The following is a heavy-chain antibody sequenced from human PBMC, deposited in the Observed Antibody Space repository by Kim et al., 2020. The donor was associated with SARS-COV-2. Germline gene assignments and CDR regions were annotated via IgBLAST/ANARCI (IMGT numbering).Heavy chain of an antibody. Sequence: GGSLRLSCAASGFTFSSYAMSWVRQAPGKGLEWVSAISGSGGSTYYADSVKGRFTISRDNSKNTLYLQMNSLRAEDTALYYCAKDSMVRGVIIAYYGMDVWGQGTTVTVSS. CDR2: ISGSGGST. J-gene: IGHJ6*02. D-gene: IGHD3-10*01. CDR1: GFTFSSYA. CDR3: AKDSMVRGVIIAYYGMDV. V-gene: IGHV3-23*01.